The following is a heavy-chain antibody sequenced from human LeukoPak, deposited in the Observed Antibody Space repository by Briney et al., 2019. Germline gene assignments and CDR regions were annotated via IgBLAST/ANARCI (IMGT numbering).Heavy chain of an antibody. D-gene: IGHD3-16*02. J-gene: IGHJ4*02. Sequence: PSETLSLTCAVYGGSFSGYYWSWIRQPPGKGLEWIGEINHSGSTNYNPSLKSRVTISVDTSKNQFSLKLSSVTAADTAVYYCARGSDYDYVWGSYRPKKTIGYWGQGTLATVSS. CDR3: ARGSDYDYVWGSYRPKKTIGY. CDR1: GGSFSGYY. V-gene: IGHV4-34*01. CDR2: INHSGST.